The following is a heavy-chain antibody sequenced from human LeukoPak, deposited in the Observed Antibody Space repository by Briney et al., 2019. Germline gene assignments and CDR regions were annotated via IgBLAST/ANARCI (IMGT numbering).Heavy chain of an antibody. Sequence: PGGSLRLSCAVSGFTFSDYYMSWLRQAPGKGLEWISYLTKSGGTKNYADSVKGRFTISRDNTKYSVYLQMNSLRVEDTAVYYCARERSGDYYTFDIWGRGTMVIVSS. CDR1: GFTFSDYY. D-gene: IGHD3-22*01. CDR3: ARERSGDYYTFDI. J-gene: IGHJ3*02. CDR2: LTKSGGTK. V-gene: IGHV3-11*01.